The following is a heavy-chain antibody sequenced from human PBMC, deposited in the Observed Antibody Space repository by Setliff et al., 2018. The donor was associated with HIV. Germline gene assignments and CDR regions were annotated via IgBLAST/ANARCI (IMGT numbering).Heavy chain of an antibody. Sequence: SETLSLTCAVSGYSITSGYCWGWVRQPPGKGLGWIGSLYHSGSTYDNPSLKSRVTISVDTSKNQFSLKLSSVTAADTAVYYCARHSQYYYDSPFQHWGQGTLVTVSS. J-gene: IGHJ1*01. CDR2: LYHSGST. D-gene: IGHD3-22*01. CDR1: GYSITSGYC. CDR3: ARHSQYYYDSPFQH. V-gene: IGHV4-38-2*01.